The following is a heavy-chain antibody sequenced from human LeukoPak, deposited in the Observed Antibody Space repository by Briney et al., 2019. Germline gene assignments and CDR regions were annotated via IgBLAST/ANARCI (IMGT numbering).Heavy chain of an antibody. V-gene: IGHV3-15*01. Sequence: PGGSLRFSCAASAFTFSNAWMNWVRQAPGKGLEWVGRIKSKTDGGTTDYAAPVKGRFIISRDDSKNTLYLQMNSLKTEDTAVYYCTTEERVSSGYCSGGSCYIDYWGQGTLVTVSS. CDR3: TTEERVSSGYCSGGSCYIDY. CDR1: AFTFSNAW. J-gene: IGHJ4*02. CDR2: IKSKTDGGTT. D-gene: IGHD2-15*01.